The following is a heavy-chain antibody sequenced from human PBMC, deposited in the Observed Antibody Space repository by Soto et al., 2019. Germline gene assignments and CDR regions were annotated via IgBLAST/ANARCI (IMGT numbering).Heavy chain of an antibody. J-gene: IGHJ6*02. CDR1: GGSFIGYY. CDR3: ARGEHVLRFLEWLSPDYYYDGMEV. D-gene: IGHD3-3*01. Sequence: SETLALTGAVYGGSFIGYYWSWIRQPPGKGLEWIGEINHSGSTNYNPSLKSRVTISVDTSKNQFFLNLSSVTAADTAVYYCARGEHVLRFLEWLSPDYYYDGMEVWGQGTTVTVSS. CDR2: INHSGST. V-gene: IGHV4-34*01.